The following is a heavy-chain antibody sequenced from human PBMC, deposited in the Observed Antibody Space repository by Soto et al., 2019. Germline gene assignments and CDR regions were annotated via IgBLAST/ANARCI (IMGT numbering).Heavy chain of an antibody. CDR2: ISWDGGST. D-gene: IGHD6-19*01. V-gene: IGHV3-43*01. CDR3: AKDIASSGWYSLDY. CDR1: GFTFGYYT. J-gene: IGHJ4*02. Sequence: GGSLRLSCAASGFTFGYYTMHWVRQAPGKGLEWVSLISWDGGSTYYADSVKGRFTISRDNSKNSLYLQMNSLRTEDTAFYYCAKDIASSGWYSLDYWGQGT.